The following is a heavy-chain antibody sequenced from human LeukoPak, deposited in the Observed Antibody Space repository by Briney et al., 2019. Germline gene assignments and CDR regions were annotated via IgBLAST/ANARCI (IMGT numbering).Heavy chain of an antibody. V-gene: IGHV4-39*07. J-gene: IGHJ3*02. CDR3: ARQAHPKGAFDI. Sequence: SETLSLTCTVSGGSISSSSYYWGWIRQPPGKGLEWIGSIYYSGSTYYNPSLKSRVTISVDTSKNQFSLKLSSVTAADTAVYYCARQAHPKGAFDIWGQGTMVTVSS. CDR1: GGSISSSSYY. CDR2: IYYSGST.